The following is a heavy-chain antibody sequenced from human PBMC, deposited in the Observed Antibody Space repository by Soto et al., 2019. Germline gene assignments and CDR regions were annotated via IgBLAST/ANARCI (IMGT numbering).Heavy chain of an antibody. D-gene: IGHD6-13*01. CDR2: IYYSGST. Sequence: QLQLQESGPGLVKPSETLSLTCTVSGGSISSSSYYWGWIRQPPGKGLEWIGSIYYSGSTYYNPSLKSRVTISVDTSKNQFSLKLSSVTAADTAVYYCARVLVPTRWFDPWGQGTLVTVSS. V-gene: IGHV4-39*01. J-gene: IGHJ5*02. CDR1: GGSISSSSYY. CDR3: ARVLVPTRWFDP.